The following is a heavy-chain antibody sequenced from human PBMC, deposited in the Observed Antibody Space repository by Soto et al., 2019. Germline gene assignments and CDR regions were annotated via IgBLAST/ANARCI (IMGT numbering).Heavy chain of an antibody. Sequence: XESQTISCKGSGYSFTRYLLCLVRQMPGKGLEWIGIIYPGDSDTRYSPSFQGQVTISADKSISTAYLQWSSLKASDTAMYYCARQGWFGELLAFDIWGQGTMVTVSS. V-gene: IGHV5-51*01. D-gene: IGHD3-10*01. J-gene: IGHJ3*02. CDR1: GYSFTRYL. CDR3: ARQGWFGELLAFDI. CDR2: IYPGDSDT.